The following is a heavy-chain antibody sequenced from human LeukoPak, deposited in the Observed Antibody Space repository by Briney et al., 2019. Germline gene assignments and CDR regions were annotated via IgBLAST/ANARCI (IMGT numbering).Heavy chain of an antibody. CDR2: IDGSGTIP. CDR1: GFTFSSYT. CDR3: VRDYNWAFDV. Sequence: GGSLRLSCAASGFTFSSYTMNWARQAPGKGLEWLSFIDGSGTIPYYADSVRGRFTISINDAKTSLYLHMTSLRAEDTAVYYCVRDYNWAFDVWGQGTMVAVSS. J-gene: IGHJ3*01. V-gene: IGHV3-48*01. D-gene: IGHD1-20*01.